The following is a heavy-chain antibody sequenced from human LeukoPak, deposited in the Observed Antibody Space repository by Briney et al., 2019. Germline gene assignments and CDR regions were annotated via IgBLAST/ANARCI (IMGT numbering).Heavy chain of an antibody. V-gene: IGHV3-20*04. Sequence: GGSLRLSCAASGFTFHDYDMSWVRQSPGKGLEWVSGINWNGDRTGYADSVKGRFTISRDNAKKSLYLQMNSLRAEDTALYYCARRDYYGSGSPDVWGQGTLVTVSS. D-gene: IGHD3-10*01. CDR3: ARRDYYGSGSPDV. J-gene: IGHJ4*02. CDR2: INWNGDRT. CDR1: GFTFHDYD.